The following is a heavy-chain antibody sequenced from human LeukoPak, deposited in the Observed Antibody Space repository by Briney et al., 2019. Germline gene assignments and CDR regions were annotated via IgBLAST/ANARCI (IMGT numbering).Heavy chain of an antibody. D-gene: IGHD6-6*01. V-gene: IGHV4-39*01. CDR2: IYDSGTT. CDR1: GGSISSSSYY. J-gene: IGHJ3*02. CDR3: ARHLSSIAARPEDDAFDI. Sequence: PSETLSLTCTVSGGSISSSSYYWGWIRQPPGKGLEWIGSIYDSGTTYYNPSLKSRVTISVNTSKNQFSLKVNSVTAADTAVYYCARHLSSIAARPEDDAFDIWGQGTTVTVSS.